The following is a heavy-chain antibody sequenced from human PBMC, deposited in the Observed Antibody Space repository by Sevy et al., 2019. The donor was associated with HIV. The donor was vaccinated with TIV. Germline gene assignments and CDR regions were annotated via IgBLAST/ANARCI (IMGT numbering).Heavy chain of an antibody. CDR1: GFTFSSYP. Sequence: GGSLRLSCAASGFTFSSYPMHWVRQAPGKGLEWVAVISYDGSNKYYADSVKGRLTISRDNSKNTLYVQMNSLRAEDTAVFYCGRAREMGNYYDSSGSIDYWGQGTLVTVSS. D-gene: IGHD3-22*01. J-gene: IGHJ4*02. CDR2: ISYDGSNK. CDR3: GRAREMGNYYDSSGSIDY. V-gene: IGHV3-30*04.